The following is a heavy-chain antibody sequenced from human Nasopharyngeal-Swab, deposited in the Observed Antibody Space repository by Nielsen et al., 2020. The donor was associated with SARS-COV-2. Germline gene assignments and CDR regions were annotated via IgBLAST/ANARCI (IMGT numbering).Heavy chain of an antibody. CDR1: GYPFIGYY. D-gene: IGHD3-22*01. Sequence: ASVKVSCKASGYPFIGYYLHWVRQAPGQGLQWMGWINPNSGDTNFAQNFHGRVTVTRDTTISTVYMELNRLTSDDAAIYYCARGLSFYSDNSGYSNFDCWGQGTLVTVSS. V-gene: IGHV1-2*02. CDR2: INPNSGDT. CDR3: ARGLSFYSDNSGYSNFDC. J-gene: IGHJ4*02.